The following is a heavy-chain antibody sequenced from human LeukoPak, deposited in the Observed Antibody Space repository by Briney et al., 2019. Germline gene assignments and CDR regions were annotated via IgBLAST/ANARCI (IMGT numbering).Heavy chain of an antibody. CDR3: ARGKAARPNDAFDI. J-gene: IGHJ3*02. CDR1: GFTFSSYA. CDR2: ISSNGGST. D-gene: IGHD6-6*01. V-gene: IGHV3-64*01. Sequence: PRGSLRLSCAASGFTFSSYAMHWVRQAPGKGLEYVSAISSNGGSTYYANSVKGRFTISRDNSKNTLYLQMGSLRAEDMAVYYCARGKAARPNDAFDIWGQGTMVTVSS.